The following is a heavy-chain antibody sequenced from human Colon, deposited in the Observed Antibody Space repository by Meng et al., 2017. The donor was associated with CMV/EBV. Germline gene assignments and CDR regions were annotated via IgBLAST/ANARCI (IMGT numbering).Heavy chain of an antibody. Sequence: GESLKISCVGSEFTFSSYAMSWVRQAPGKGLEWVSAISGGGTTTFYADSVKGRYTISRDNSKNTLYLQMDSLRGEDTAVYYCAKYIVVVGAALDSWGQGTLVTVSS. CDR3: AKYIVVVGAALDS. CDR2: ISGGGTTT. CDR1: EFTFSSYA. V-gene: IGHV3-23*01. D-gene: IGHD2-15*01. J-gene: IGHJ4*02.